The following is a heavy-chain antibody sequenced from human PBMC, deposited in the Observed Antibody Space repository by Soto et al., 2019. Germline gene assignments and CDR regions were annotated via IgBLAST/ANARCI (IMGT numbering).Heavy chain of an antibody. V-gene: IGHV1-18*04. J-gene: IGHJ4*02. CDR1: GYTFSNFG. CDR2: ITPYNGNA. D-gene: IGHD1-26*01. Sequence: QVQLVQSGAEVENPGASVKVSCKASGYTFSNFGINWVRQAPGQGLEWMGWITPYNGNANYAQKYQDRLTVTTDTSTNTAYLDLRRLRSDDTAVYFCARARMYSVAYHDYWGQGTLVTVSS. CDR3: ARARMYSVAYHDY.